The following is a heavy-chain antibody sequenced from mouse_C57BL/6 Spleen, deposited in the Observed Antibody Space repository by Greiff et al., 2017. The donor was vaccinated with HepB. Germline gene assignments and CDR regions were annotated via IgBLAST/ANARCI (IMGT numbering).Heavy chain of an antibody. CDR3: TREGEWLLRRYFDV. J-gene: IGHJ1*03. CDR2: ISSGGDYI. V-gene: IGHV5-9-1*02. CDR1: GFTFSSYA. D-gene: IGHD2-3*01. Sequence: EVHLVESGEGLVKPGGSLKLSCAASGFTFSSYAMSWVRQTPEKRLEWVAYISSGGDYIYYADTVKGRFTISRDNARNTLYLQMSSLKSEDTAMYYCTREGEWLLRRYFDVWGTGTTVTVSS.